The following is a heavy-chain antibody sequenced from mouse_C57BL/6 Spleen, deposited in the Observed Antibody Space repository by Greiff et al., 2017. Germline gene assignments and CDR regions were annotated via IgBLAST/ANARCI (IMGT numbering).Heavy chain of an antibody. V-gene: IGHV1-82*01. CDR1: GYAFSSSW. D-gene: IGHD1-1*01. CDR2: IYPGDGDT. Sequence: VQLQESGPELVKPGASVKISCKASGYAFSSSWMNWVKQRPGKGLEWIGRIYPGDGDTNDNGKFKGKATLTADKSSSTAYMQLSSLPSEDSAVYVCASSHYYGSSYPAGFAYWGQGALVTVSA. J-gene: IGHJ3*01. CDR3: ASSHYYGSSYPAGFAY.